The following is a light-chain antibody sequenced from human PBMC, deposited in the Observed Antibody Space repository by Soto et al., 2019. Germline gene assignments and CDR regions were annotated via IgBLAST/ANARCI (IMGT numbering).Light chain of an antibody. J-gene: IGLJ3*02. CDR1: SSDIGAYNY. CDR3: TSQTTSSTLV. CDR2: DVT. V-gene: IGLV2-14*03. Sequence: QSVLTQPASVSGSPGQSITISCTGTSSDIGAYNYVSWYQHHPGKAPKLVIYDVTDRPSGVSDRFSGSKSGNTASLTISGLQAEDEADYYCTSQTTSSTLVFGGGTKVTVL.